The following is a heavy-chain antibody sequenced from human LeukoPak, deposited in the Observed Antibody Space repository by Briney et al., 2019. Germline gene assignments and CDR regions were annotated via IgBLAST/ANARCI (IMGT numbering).Heavy chain of an antibody. CDR1: GFTFGTYW. J-gene: IGHJ4*02. CDR3: AKRSAESSGYFDY. V-gene: IGHV3-74*01. Sequence: GGSLRLSCGASGFTFGTYWMHWVRQAPGKGLVWVSGINSDGGTTTYADSVKGRFTISRDNAKNTLYLQMNNLRAEDTAIYYCAKRSAESSGYFDYWGQGTLVTVSS. CDR2: INSDGGTT. D-gene: IGHD6-19*01.